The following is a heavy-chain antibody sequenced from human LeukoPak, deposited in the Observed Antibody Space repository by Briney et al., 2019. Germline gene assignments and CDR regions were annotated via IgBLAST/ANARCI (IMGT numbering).Heavy chain of an antibody. CDR3: ARGGRITMVRGVIPRYWYFDL. V-gene: IGHV4-34*01. CDR1: GGSFSGYY. Sequence: SETLSLTCAVYGGSFSGYYWSWIRRPPGKGLEWIGEINHCGSTNYNPSLKSRVTISVDTSKNQFSLKLSSVTAADTAVYYCARGGRITMVRGVIPRYWYFDLWGRGTLVTVSS. CDR2: INHCGST. D-gene: IGHD3-10*01. J-gene: IGHJ2*01.